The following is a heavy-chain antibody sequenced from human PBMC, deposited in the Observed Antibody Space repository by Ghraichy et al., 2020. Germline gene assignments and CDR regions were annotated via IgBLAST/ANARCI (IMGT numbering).Heavy chain of an antibody. J-gene: IGHJ4*02. V-gene: IGHV3-23*01. CDR1: GFTFSSYA. CDR2: ISGSGGST. Sequence: GGSLRLSCAASGFTFSSYAMSWVRQAPGKGLEWVSAISGSGGSTYYADSVKGRFTISRDNSKNTLYLQMNSLRAEDTAVYYCAKDIEITIFGVVIGGFDYWGQGTLVTVSS. D-gene: IGHD3-3*01. CDR3: AKDIEITIFGVVIGGFDY.